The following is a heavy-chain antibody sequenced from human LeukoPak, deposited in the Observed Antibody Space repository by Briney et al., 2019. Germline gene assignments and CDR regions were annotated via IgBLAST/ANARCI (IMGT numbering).Heavy chain of an antibody. CDR3: AKGGTIEEQLSGWDY. D-gene: IGHD6-19*01. J-gene: IGHJ4*02. CDR1: GYTFTSYD. Sequence: ASVKVSCKASGYTFTSYDINWVRQATGQGLEWMGWMNPNSGNTGYAQKFQGRVTMTRNASISTAYMELSSLRSEDTAVYYCAKGGTIEEQLSGWDYWGQGTLVTVSS. CDR2: MNPNSGNT. V-gene: IGHV1-8*01.